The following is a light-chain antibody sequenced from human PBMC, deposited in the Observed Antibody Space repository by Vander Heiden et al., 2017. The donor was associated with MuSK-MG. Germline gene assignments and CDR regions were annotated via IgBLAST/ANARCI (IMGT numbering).Light chain of an antibody. CDR2: GAS. V-gene: IGKV3-15*01. Sequence: EIVMTQSPATLSVSPGERATLSCRASQSVSSNLAWYQQKPGQAPRLLIYGASTRDTGIPARFSGSGYGTEFTLTISSRQSEDFAVYYCQQHKNWPLITFGRGTKVDIK. J-gene: IGKJ4*01. CDR3: QQHKNWPLIT. CDR1: QSVSSN.